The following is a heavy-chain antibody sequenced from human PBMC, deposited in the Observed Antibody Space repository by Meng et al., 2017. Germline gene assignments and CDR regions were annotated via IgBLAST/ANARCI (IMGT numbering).Heavy chain of an antibody. J-gene: IGHJ4*02. CDR3: ARDLTHGYGDYLQ. CDR1: GFTFSSYE. CDR2: ISSSGSTI. V-gene: IGHV3-48*03. D-gene: IGHD4-17*01. Sequence: GESLKISCAASGFTFSSYEMNWVRQAPGTGLEWGSYISSSGSTIYHADSVKGRFTISRDNAKNSLYLQMNGLRAEDTAVYYCARDLTHGYGDYLQWGQGTLVTVTS.